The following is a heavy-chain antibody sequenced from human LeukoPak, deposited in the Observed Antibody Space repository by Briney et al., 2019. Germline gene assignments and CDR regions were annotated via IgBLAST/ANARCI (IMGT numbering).Heavy chain of an antibody. D-gene: IGHD3-9*01. Sequence: ASVKVYCKASGYTFTGYYMHWVRQAPGQGLEWMGRINPNSGGTNYAQKFQGRVTMTRDTSISTAYMELSRLRSDDTAVYYCARDKRYFDWTWSYYYGMDVWGQGTTVTVSS. CDR1: GYTFTGYY. CDR2: INPNSGGT. V-gene: IGHV1-2*06. J-gene: IGHJ6*02. CDR3: ARDKRYFDWTWSYYYGMDV.